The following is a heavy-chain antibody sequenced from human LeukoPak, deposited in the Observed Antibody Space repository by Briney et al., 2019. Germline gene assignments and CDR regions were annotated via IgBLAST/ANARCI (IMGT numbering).Heavy chain of an antibody. V-gene: IGHV1-8*01. J-gene: IGHJ4*02. CDR2: MNPNSANT. CDR1: GYIFTTYD. CDR3: ARGLLPITPSDY. D-gene: IGHD1-14*01. Sequence: ASVKVSSTASGYIFTTYDIHWVRQAPGQGLEWMGWMNPNSANTGYTQKFQGRVTMTRNTSISTAYLELSSLRSDDTAVYFCARGLLPITPSDYWGQGTLVTVSS.